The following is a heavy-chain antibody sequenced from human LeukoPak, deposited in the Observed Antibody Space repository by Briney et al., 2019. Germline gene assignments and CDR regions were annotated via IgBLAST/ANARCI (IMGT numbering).Heavy chain of an antibody. D-gene: IGHD4/OR15-4a*01. Sequence: PGGSLRLSCAVSGFPFNDYAMHWVRQGPGKGLEWVSSISWNSGFIAYADSVKGRFTISIDNSKNTLYLQMNGLRVEDTAVYYCARRAGAYSHPYDYWGQGTLVTVSS. CDR3: ARRAGAYSHPYDY. J-gene: IGHJ4*02. CDR2: ISWNSGFI. CDR1: GFPFNDYA. V-gene: IGHV3-9*01.